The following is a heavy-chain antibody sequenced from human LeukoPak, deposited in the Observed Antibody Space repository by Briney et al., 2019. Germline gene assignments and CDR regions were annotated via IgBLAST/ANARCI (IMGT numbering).Heavy chain of an antibody. CDR3: ARRRYDFWSGYPSYYYYMDV. V-gene: IGHV4-30-2*01. D-gene: IGHD3-3*01. CDR1: GGSISSGGYS. J-gene: IGHJ6*03. Sequence: SETLSLTCAVSGGSISSGGYSWSWIRQPPGKGLEWIGYIYHSGSTYYNPSLKSRVTISVDRSKNQFSLKLSSVTAADTAVYYCARRRYDFWSGYPSYYYYMDVWGKGTTVTVSS. CDR2: IYHSGST.